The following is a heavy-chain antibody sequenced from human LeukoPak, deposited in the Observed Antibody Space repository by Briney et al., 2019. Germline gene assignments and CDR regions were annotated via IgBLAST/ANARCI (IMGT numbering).Heavy chain of an antibody. V-gene: IGHV1-8*01. J-gene: IGHJ4*02. CDR1: GYTFTSLD. Sequence: ASVKVSCKASGYTFTSLDINWVRQATGQGLEWMGWINPNSGNRGYAQQFQGRVTITRDTSISTVYMELSSLRSEDTGVYYCARVDGSPDYWGQGTLVTVSS. D-gene: IGHD2-15*01. CDR2: INPNSGNR. CDR3: ARVDGSPDY.